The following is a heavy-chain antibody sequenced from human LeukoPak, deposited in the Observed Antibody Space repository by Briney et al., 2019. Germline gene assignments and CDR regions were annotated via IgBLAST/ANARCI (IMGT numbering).Heavy chain of an antibody. CDR3: ARVRPYYYDSSGSPNWFDP. CDR2: IKQDGSEK. V-gene: IGHV3-7*04. Sequence: PGGSLRLSCAASGFTFSSYWMSWVRQAPGKGLEWVANIKQDGSEKYYVDSVKGRFTISRDSAKNSLYLQMNSLRAEDTAVYYCARVRPYYYDSSGSPNWFDPWGQGTLVTVSS. D-gene: IGHD3-22*01. CDR1: GFTFSSYW. J-gene: IGHJ5*02.